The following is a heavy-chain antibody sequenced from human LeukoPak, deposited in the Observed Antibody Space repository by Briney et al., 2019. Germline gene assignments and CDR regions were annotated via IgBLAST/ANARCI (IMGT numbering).Heavy chain of an antibody. CDR1: GGSISSSSYY. CDR2: IYYSGST. Sequence: SETLSLTCTVSGGSISSSSYYWGWIRQPPGKGLEWIGSIYYSGSTYYNPSLKSRVTISVDTSKNQFSLKLSSVTAADTVVYYCARADIVVVPAAISGWGQGTLVTVSS. J-gene: IGHJ4*02. CDR3: ARADIVVVPAAISG. V-gene: IGHV4-39*07. D-gene: IGHD2-2*01.